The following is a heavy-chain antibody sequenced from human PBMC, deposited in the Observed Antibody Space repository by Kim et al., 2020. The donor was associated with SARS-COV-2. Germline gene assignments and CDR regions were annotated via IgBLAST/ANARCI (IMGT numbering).Heavy chain of an antibody. CDR2: ANGSTK. Sequence: ANGSTKEYAASVKGRFIISRDDSKNSLDLQMNSLKTEDTAVYYCARSLDSWGLGTLVTVSS. J-gene: IGHJ4*02. V-gene: IGHV3-72*01. CDR3: ARSLDS.